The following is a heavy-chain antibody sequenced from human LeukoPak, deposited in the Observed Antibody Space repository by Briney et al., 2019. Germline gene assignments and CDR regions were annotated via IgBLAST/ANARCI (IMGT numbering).Heavy chain of an antibody. CDR3: ARFNYDFWSGSEGVDY. D-gene: IGHD3-3*01. CDR1: GFTFSSNY. J-gene: IGHJ4*02. Sequence: GGSLRLSCAASGFTFSSNYMSWVRQAPGKGLEWVSVIYSGGSTYYADSVKGRFTISRDNSKNTLYLQMNSLRAEDTAVYYCARFNYDFWSGSEGVDYWGQGTLVTVSS. CDR2: IYSGGST. V-gene: IGHV3-53*01.